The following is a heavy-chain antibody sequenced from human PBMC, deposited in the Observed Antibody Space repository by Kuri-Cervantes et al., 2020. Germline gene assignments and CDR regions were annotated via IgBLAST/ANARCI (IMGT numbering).Heavy chain of an antibody. Sequence: GESLKISCAASGFTVSSNYMSWVRQAPGKGLEWVSVIYSCGSTYYADSVKGRFTISRDNAKNSLYLQMNSLRAEDTAVYYCASGPYGDSFFDYWGQGTLVTVSS. CDR2: IYSCGST. D-gene: IGHD4-17*01. V-gene: IGHV3-53*01. J-gene: IGHJ4*02. CDR1: GFTVSSNY. CDR3: ASGPYGDSFFDY.